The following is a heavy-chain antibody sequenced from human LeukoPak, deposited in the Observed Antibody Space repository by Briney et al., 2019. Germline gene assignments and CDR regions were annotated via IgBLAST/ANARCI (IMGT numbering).Heavy chain of an antibody. CDR2: INPNSGGT. CDR1: GYTFTGYY. J-gene: IGHJ4*02. V-gene: IGHV1-2*06. Sequence: ASVKVSFKASGYTFTGYYMHWVRQAPGQGLEWMGRINPNSGGTNYAQKFQGRVTMTRDTSISTAYMELSRLRSDDTAVYYCARGARDYYDSSGYYTYWGQGTLVTVSS. CDR3: ARGARDYYDSSGYYTY. D-gene: IGHD3-22*01.